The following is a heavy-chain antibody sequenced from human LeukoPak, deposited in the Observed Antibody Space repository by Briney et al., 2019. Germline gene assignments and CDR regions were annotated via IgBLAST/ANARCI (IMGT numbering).Heavy chain of an antibody. V-gene: IGHV3-30*01. D-gene: IGHD3-10*01. CDR3: ARGHASGSWLIDY. CDR1: GFSPSSCA. CDR2: MSSDGGNQ. J-gene: IGHJ4*02. Sequence: GGSLRLSCAASGFSPSSCAIHWVRQAPGKGLEWVTFMSSDGGNQYHADSVKGRFTISRDNSKNALYLQMNSLRAEDTAVYHCARGHASGSWLIDYWGLGTLVTVSS.